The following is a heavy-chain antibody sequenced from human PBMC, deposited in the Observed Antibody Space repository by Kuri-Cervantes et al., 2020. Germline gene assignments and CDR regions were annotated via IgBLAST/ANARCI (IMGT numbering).Heavy chain of an antibody. V-gene: IGHV3-30*03. J-gene: IGHJ4*02. CDR1: GFTFSSYG. Sequence: GGSLRLSCAASGFTFSSYGMHWVRQAPGKGLEWVAIISYDETYKYYADSVKGRFTISRDNAKNSLYLQMNSLRAEDTAVYYCARDPPTVNDYWGQGTLVTVSS. CDR3: ARDPPTVNDY. D-gene: IGHD4-17*01. CDR2: ISYDETYK.